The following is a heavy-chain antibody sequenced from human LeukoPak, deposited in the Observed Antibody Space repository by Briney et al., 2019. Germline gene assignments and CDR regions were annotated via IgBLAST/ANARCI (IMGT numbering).Heavy chain of an antibody. J-gene: IGHJ6*02. D-gene: IGHD1-26*01. CDR2: IYSGGST. CDR1: GFTVSSNY. Sequence: GGSLRLSCAASGFTVSSNYVSWVRQAPGKGLEWVSVIYSGGSTYYADSVKGRFTISRDNSKNTLYLQMNSLRAEDTAVYCCASEVGATTSYYYYYGMDVWGQGTTVTVSS. V-gene: IGHV3-53*01. CDR3: ASEVGATTSYYYYYGMDV.